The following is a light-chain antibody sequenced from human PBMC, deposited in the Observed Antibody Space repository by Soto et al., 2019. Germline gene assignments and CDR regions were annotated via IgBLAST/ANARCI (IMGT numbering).Light chain of an antibody. J-gene: IGLJ1*01. V-gene: IGLV2-8*01. CDR2: EVV. CDR3: KSYAGSNTYV. Sequence: QPVLTQPASAFGSPGQSVTISCTGTRIDICVYDFVSWYQHHPGKAPRLIIYEVVQRPSGVPDRSSGSKYGNTASLTVSGLQAAAEADYFCKSYAGSNTYVFGSGTKVTVL. CDR1: RIDICVYDF.